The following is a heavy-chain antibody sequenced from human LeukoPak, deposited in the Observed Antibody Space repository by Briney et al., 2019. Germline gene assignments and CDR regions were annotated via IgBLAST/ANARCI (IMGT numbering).Heavy chain of an antibody. CDR1: GGSISSGDYY. V-gene: IGHV4-30-4*01. CDR3: ARHRVRPYYYMDV. J-gene: IGHJ6*03. D-gene: IGHD3-10*01. Sequence: SETLSLTCTVSGGSISSGDYYWSWIRQPPGKGLEWIGYIYYSGSTYYNPSLKSRVTISVDTSKNQFSLKLSSVTAADTAVYYCARHRVRPYYYMDVWGKGTTVTVSS. CDR2: IYYSGST.